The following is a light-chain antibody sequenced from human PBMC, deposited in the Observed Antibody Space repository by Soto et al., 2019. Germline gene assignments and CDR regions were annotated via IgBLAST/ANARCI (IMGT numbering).Light chain of an antibody. J-gene: IGKJ4*01. CDR2: GAS. CDR3: QQYDRSPL. CDR1: QSVSNSH. Sequence: EIVLTQSPGALSLSPGERATLSRRASQSVSNSHSAWYQQKPGQAPRLLIYGASNRATGVSDRFSGSGSGTDFTLTITRLEPEDSAVYYCQQYDRSPLFGGGTKVEI. V-gene: IGKV3-20*01.